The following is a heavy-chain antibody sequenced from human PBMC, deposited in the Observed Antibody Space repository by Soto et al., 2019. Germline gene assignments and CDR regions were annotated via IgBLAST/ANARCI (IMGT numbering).Heavy chain of an antibody. CDR2: MNPGSGDT. J-gene: IGHJ5*02. Sequence: ASVKVSCKASGYSFTNNDVSWLRQATGQGLEWMGWMNPGSGDTGYAQKFQGRVTMTRDISTATAYMELSSLRSDDTATYYCARMATFGSLNWFDPWGQGTLVT. D-gene: IGHD3-16*01. V-gene: IGHV1-8*01. CDR1: GYSFTNND. CDR3: ARMATFGSLNWFDP.